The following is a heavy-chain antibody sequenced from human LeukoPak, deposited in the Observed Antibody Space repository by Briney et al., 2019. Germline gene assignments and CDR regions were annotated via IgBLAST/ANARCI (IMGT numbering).Heavy chain of an antibody. D-gene: IGHD4/OR15-4a*01. V-gene: IGHV1-2*02. J-gene: IGHJ6*02. CDR2: INPNSGGK. CDR1: GNTFTGYY. CDR3: ARERGQWSDSSYVMDV. Sequence: GASVKVSCKASGNTFTGYYMHWVRQAAGQGLEWMGWINPNSGGKNYAQKFQGRVSMTRDSSISTAYMELSRLRSDDTAVYYCARERGQWSDSSYVMDVWGQGTTVTVSS.